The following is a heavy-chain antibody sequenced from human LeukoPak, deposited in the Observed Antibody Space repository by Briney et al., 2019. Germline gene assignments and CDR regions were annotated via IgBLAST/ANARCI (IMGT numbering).Heavy chain of an antibody. CDR3: AKDRSDYSNYALGVLDY. Sequence: PGGSLRLSCAVSGLTVSTNYMNWVRQAPGKGLEWVSVVYSGGITNYADSVKGRFTISRDNSKNTLYLQMNSLRAEDTAVYYCAKDRSDYSNYALGVLDYWGQGTLVTVSS. CDR1: GLTVSTNY. V-gene: IGHV3-53*05. D-gene: IGHD4-11*01. J-gene: IGHJ4*02. CDR2: VYSGGIT.